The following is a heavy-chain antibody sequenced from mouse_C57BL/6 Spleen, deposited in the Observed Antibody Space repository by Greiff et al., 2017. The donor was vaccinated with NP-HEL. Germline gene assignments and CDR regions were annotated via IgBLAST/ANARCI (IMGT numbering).Heavy chain of an antibody. CDR2: INPSTGGT. V-gene: IGHV1-42*01. D-gene: IGHD1-1*01. Sequence: EVQLQESGPELVKPGASVKISCKASGYSFTGYYMNWVKQSPEKSLEWIGEINPSTGGTTYNQKFKAKATLTVDKSSSTAYMQLKSLTSEDSAVYYCARSNYYGSSYDYRGQGTTLTVSS. CDR3: ARSNYYGSSYDY. J-gene: IGHJ2*01. CDR1: GYSFTGYY.